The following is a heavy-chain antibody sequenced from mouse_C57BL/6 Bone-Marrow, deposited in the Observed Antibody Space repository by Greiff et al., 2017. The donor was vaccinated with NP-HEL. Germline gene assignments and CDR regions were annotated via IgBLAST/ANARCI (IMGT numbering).Heavy chain of an antibody. CDR1: GYSFTGYY. CDR2: INPSTGGT. Sequence: VQLQQSGPELVKPGASVKISCKASGYSFTGYYMNWVKQSPEKSLEWIGEINPSTGGTPSNQKFKAKAPLTVDKSSSKAYMQLKSLTSEDSAVYYCARWDLVLRFLYWYFDVWGTGTTVTVSS. CDR3: ARWDLVLRFLYWYFDV. V-gene: IGHV1-42*01. J-gene: IGHJ1*03. D-gene: IGHD1-1*01.